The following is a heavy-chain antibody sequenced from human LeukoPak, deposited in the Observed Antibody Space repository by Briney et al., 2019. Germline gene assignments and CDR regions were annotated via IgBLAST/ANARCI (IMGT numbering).Heavy chain of an antibody. Sequence: ASVKVSCKASGYTFTSYDINWVRQATGQGLEWMGWMNPNSGNTGYAQKFQGRVTMTRNTSISTAYMELSSLRSEDTAVYYYARAEYSSSSSQRVAFDIWGQGTMVTVSS. CDR1: GYTFTSYD. CDR3: ARAEYSSSSSQRVAFDI. CDR2: MNPNSGNT. J-gene: IGHJ3*02. V-gene: IGHV1-8*01. D-gene: IGHD6-6*01.